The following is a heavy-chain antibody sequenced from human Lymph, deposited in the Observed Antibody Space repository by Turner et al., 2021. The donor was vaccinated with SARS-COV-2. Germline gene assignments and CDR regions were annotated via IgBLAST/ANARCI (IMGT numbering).Heavy chain of an antibody. CDR2: INPDSGGT. Sequence: QVQLVQSGAEVKEPGASVKVSCKASGSTFTGYYMPWVRQAPGQGLEWMGWINPDSGGTNYAQNFQDRVTMTRDTSISTAYMELSRLRSDDTAVYYCARGGLYYYDSSAYYGDAFDFWGQGTMVTVSS. V-gene: IGHV1-2*02. CDR3: ARGGLYYYDSSAYYGDAFDF. CDR1: GSTFTGYY. J-gene: IGHJ3*01. D-gene: IGHD3-22*01.